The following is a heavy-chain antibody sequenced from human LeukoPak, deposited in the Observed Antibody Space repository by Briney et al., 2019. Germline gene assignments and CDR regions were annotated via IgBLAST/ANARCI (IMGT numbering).Heavy chain of an antibody. Sequence: GASVKVSCKASGYSFTAYYMHWVRQAPGQGLEWMGWINPNSGGTNYAQKFQGRVTMTRDTSITTAYMEMSRLRSDDTAVYYCARVADTAQDYWGQGTLVTVSS. D-gene: IGHD5-18*01. CDR3: ARVADTAQDY. CDR1: GYSFTAYY. V-gene: IGHV1-2*02. CDR2: INPNSGGT. J-gene: IGHJ4*02.